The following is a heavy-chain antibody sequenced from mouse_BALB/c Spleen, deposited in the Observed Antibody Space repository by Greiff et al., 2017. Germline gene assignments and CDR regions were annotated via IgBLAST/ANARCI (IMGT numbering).Heavy chain of an antibody. CDR3: ARLLRYWYIDV. Sequence: EVKLMESGGGLVQPGGSLRLSCATSGFTFTDYYMSWVRQPPGKALEWLGFIRNKANGYTTEYSASVKGRFTISRDNSQSILYLQMNTLRAEDSATYYCARLLRYWYIDVWGAGTSVTVSS. V-gene: IGHV7-3*02. CDR1: GFTFTDYY. J-gene: IGHJ1*01. CDR2: IRNKANGYTT. D-gene: IGHD2-4*01.